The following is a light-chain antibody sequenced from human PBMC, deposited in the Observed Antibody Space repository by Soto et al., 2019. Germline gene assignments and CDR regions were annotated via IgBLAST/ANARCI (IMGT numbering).Light chain of an antibody. CDR2: DAS. Sequence: DIQMTQSPYTLSPSVGDRVSITCRASQSISGWLAWYQQKPGKAPKLLIYDASSLESGVPSRFSGSGSGTEFSLTISRLQPDDFATYYCQQYNNNSVNAFGQGTKLEIK. J-gene: IGKJ2*01. V-gene: IGKV1-5*01. CDR1: QSISGW. CDR3: QQYNNNSVNA.